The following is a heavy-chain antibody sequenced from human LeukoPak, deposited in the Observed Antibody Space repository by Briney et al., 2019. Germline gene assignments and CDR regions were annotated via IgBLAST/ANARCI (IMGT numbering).Heavy chain of an antibody. V-gene: IGHV3-23*01. D-gene: IGHD2-21*01. J-gene: IGHJ3*02. Sequence: GGSLRLSCAASGFTFSSFAMSWVRQVPGRGMEGVASFSSGSGFTDYADSVKGRFTISRDNSKNTLYLQVNSLRAEDTAIYFCAKENTPFGSSVINRVGGASDIWGQGTRVTVSS. CDR3: AKENTPFGSSVINRVGGASDI. CDR2: FSSGSGFT. CDR1: GFTFSSFA.